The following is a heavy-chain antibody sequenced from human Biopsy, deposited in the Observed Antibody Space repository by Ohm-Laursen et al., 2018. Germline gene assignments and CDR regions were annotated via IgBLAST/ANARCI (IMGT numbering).Heavy chain of an antibody. J-gene: IGHJ4*02. CDR3: AKGLYSGSYYYDS. CDR2: IRGSGLTT. Sequence: GSLRLSCTASGFILNNYGLSWVRQAPGKGLEWVSAIRGSGLTTFYTDSVKGRFTISRDNSKNTVGLQMNSLRAEDTAVYYCAKGLYSGSYYYDSWGQGTLVTVSS. D-gene: IGHD1-26*01. CDR1: GFILNNYG. V-gene: IGHV3-23*01.